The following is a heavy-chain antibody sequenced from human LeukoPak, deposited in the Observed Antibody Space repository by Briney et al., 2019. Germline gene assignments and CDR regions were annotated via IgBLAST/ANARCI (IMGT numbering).Heavy chain of an antibody. V-gene: IGHV3-21*01. J-gene: IGHJ5*02. CDR1: GFTFSSYS. CDR3: ARAPGGTRSGYYRYNWFDP. CDR2: ISSSSSYI. Sequence: PGGSLRLSCAASGFTFSSYSMNWVRQAPGKGLEWVSSISSSSSYIYYADSVKGRFTISRDNAKNSLYLQMNSLRAEDTAVYYCARAPGGTRSGYYRYNWFDPWGQGTLVTVSS. D-gene: IGHD3-3*01.